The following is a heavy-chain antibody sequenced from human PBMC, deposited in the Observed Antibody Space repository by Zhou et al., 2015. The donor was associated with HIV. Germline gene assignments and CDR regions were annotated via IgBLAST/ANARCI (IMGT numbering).Heavy chain of an antibody. Sequence: QVQLVQSGAEVKKPGSSVKVSCKASGGTFSSYAISWVRQAPGQGLEWMGGIIPIFGTANYAQKFQGRVTITADESTSTAYMELSSLRSEDTAVYYCARAQKARHIVVVTAIYGYFDLWGRGTLVTVSS. J-gene: IGHJ2*01. CDR1: GGTFSSYA. V-gene: IGHV1-69*01. CDR3: ARAQKARHIVVVTAIYGYFDL. CDR2: IIPIFGTA. D-gene: IGHD2-21*02.